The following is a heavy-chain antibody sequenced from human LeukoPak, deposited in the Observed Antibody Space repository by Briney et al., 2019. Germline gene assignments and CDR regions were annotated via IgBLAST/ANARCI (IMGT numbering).Heavy chain of an antibody. D-gene: IGHD4-17*01. CDR2: IYSTGSA. CDR3: ARDKDYGDYLNWFDP. Sequence: SETLSLTCTVSGGSISSYYWSWIRQPAGKGLEWIGRIYSTGSANYNPSLKSRVTMSVDTSKNQFSLKLSSVTAADTAVYYCARDKDYGDYLNWFDPWGQGTLVTVSS. J-gene: IGHJ5*02. V-gene: IGHV4-4*07. CDR1: GGSISSYY.